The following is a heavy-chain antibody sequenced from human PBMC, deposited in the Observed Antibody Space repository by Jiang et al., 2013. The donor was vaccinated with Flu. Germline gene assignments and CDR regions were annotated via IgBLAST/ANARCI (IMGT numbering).Heavy chain of an antibody. CDR3: ARDRPVTIFGVVNTYYYYGMDV. D-gene: IGHD3-3*01. J-gene: IGHJ6*02. Sequence: GPGLVKPSQTLSLTCTVSGGSISSGGYYWSWIRQHPGKGLEWIGYIYYSGSTYYNPSLKSRVTISVDTSKNQFSLKLSSVTAADTAVYYCARDRPVTIFGVVNTYYYYGMDVWGQGTTVTVSS. CDR1: GGSISSGGYY. CDR2: IYYSGST. V-gene: IGHV4-31*03.